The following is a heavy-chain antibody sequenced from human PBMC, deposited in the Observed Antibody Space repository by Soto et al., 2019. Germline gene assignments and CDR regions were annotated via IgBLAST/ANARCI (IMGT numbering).Heavy chain of an antibody. J-gene: IGHJ6*02. CDR2: ISYDGSNK. D-gene: IGHD3-3*01. V-gene: IGHV3-30-3*01. CDR3: ARDIQRITIFGVVKNYYYYYGMDV. Sequence: GGSLRLSCAASGFTFSSYAMHWVRQAPGKGLEWVAVISYDGSNKYYADPVKGRFTISRDNSKNTLYLQMNGLRAEDTAVYYCARDIQRITIFGVVKNYYYYYGMDVWGQGTTVTVSS. CDR1: GFTFSSYA.